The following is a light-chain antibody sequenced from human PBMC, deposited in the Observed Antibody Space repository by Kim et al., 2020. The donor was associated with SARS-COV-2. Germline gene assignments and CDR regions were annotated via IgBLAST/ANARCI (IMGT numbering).Light chain of an antibody. J-gene: IGKJ1*01. CDR3: QKYYSDPL. CDR1: QDISNY. Sequence: DIQMIQSPSSLSASVGDRVTITCRASQDISNYLAWYQQKPGKVPKLLIYAASTLQSGVSSRFGGTGSGTDFTLTISSLQPEDVATYYCQKYYSDPLFGQGTKVDIK. CDR2: AAS. V-gene: IGKV1-27*01.